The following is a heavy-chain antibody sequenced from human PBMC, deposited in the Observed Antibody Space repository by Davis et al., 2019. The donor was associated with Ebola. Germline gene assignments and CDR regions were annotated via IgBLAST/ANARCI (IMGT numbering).Heavy chain of an antibody. V-gene: IGHV2-70*12. D-gene: IGHD3-10*01. CDR2: IDWDDDK. CDR1: TFSSYW. Sequence: TFSSYWMSWIRQPPGKALEWLALIDWDDDKYYSTSLKTRLTISKDTSKNQVVLTMTNMDPVDTATYYCAHNSGRFGEFLYYYGMDVWGQGTTVTVSS. CDR3: AHNSGRFGEFLYYYGMDV. J-gene: IGHJ6*02.